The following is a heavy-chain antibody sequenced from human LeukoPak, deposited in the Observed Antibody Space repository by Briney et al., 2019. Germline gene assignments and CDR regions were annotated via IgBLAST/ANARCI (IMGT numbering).Heavy chain of an antibody. J-gene: IGHJ4*02. Sequence: ASVKVSCKASGGTFSSYAISWVRQAPGQGREWMGGIIPIFGTANYAQKSQGRVTITADESTSTAYMELSSLRSEDTAVYYCARAGAYDFWSGYLDSFDYWGQGTLVTVSS. CDR3: ARAGAYDFWSGYLDSFDY. CDR1: GGTFSSYA. CDR2: IIPIFGTA. D-gene: IGHD3-3*01. V-gene: IGHV1-69*13.